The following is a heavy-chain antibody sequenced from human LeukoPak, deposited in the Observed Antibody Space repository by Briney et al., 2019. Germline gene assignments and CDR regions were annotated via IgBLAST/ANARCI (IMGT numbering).Heavy chain of an antibody. Sequence: ASVKVSCKASGYTFTSYGVSWVRQAPGQGLEWMGWISAYNGNTNYAQKLQGRVTMTTDTSTSTAYMELRSLRSDDTAVYYCARANGDYYGSGSYDYWGQGTLVTASS. D-gene: IGHD3-10*01. V-gene: IGHV1-18*01. CDR2: ISAYNGNT. J-gene: IGHJ4*02. CDR3: ARANGDYYGSGSYDY. CDR1: GYTFTSYG.